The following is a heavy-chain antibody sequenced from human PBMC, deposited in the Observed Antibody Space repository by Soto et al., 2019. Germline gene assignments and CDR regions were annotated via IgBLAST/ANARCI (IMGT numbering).Heavy chain of an antibody. CDR3: AKEATVVVTAPFHY. CDR2: IGGSGGHT. V-gene: IGHV3-23*01. CDR1: GFTFSSYA. Sequence: EVQLLESGGGLVQSGGSLRLSCAASGFTFSSYAMSWVRQAPGKGLEWVSAIGGSGGHTHYADSVKGRFTISRDNFKKTLYLQVNSLRAEDTAVYYCAKEATVVVTAPFHYWGQGTLVTVSS. J-gene: IGHJ4*02. D-gene: IGHD2-21*02.